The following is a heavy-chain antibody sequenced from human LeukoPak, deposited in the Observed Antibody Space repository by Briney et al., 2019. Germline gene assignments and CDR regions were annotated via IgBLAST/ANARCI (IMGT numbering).Heavy chain of an antibody. V-gene: IGHV1-46*01. D-gene: IGHD6-19*01. Sequence: GASVKVSCKASRYTFSNYYIYWVRQAPGQGLEWMGIINPSAGSTSYAQKFQGRVTMTRDTSTSTVYMELSSLRSEDTAVYYCARKGDIAVAGLVLDHWGQGTLVTVPS. J-gene: IGHJ4*02. CDR3: ARKGDIAVAGLVLDH. CDR2: INPSAGST. CDR1: RYTFSNYY.